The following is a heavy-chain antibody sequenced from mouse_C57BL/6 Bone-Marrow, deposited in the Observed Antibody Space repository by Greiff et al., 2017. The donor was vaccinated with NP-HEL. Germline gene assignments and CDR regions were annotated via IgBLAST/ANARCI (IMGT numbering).Heavy chain of an antibody. CDR2: IRNKANGYTT. D-gene: IGHD1-1*01. CDR3: ARPLYYGSIYWYFDV. V-gene: IGHV7-3*01. Sequence: EVQLVESGGGLVQPGGSLSLSCAASGFTFTDYYMSWVRQPPGKALEWLGFIRNKANGYTTEYSASVKGRFTISRDNSQSILYLQMNALRAEDSATYYCARPLYYGSIYWYFDVWGTGTTVTVSS. CDR1: GFTFTDYY. J-gene: IGHJ1*03.